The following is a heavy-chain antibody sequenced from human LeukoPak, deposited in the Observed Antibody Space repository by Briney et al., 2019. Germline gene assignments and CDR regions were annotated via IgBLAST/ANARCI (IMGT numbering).Heavy chain of an antibody. Sequence: ASVKVSCKASGYTFTSYGISWVRQAPGQGLEWMGWISAYNGNTNYAQKLQGRVIMTTDTSTSTAYMELRSLRSDDTAVYYCARGRAARPFYNWFDPWGQGTLVTVSS. CDR3: ARGRAARPFYNWFDP. CDR1: GYTFTSYG. D-gene: IGHD6-6*01. V-gene: IGHV1-18*01. CDR2: ISAYNGNT. J-gene: IGHJ5*02.